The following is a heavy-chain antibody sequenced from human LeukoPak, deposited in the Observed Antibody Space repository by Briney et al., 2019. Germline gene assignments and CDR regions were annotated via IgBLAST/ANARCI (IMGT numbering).Heavy chain of an antibody. CDR3: ARDGWTAVAGHPTPYYYYGMDV. CDR1: GYTFTSYA. J-gene: IGHJ6*02. CDR2: ININTGNP. Sequence: ASVKVSCKASGYTFTSYAMNWVRQAPGQGLEWMGWININTGNPTYAQGFTGRFVFSLDTSVSTAYLQISSLKAEDTAVYYCARDGWTAVAGHPTPYYYYGMDVWGQGTTVTVSS. V-gene: IGHV7-4-1*02. D-gene: IGHD6-19*01.